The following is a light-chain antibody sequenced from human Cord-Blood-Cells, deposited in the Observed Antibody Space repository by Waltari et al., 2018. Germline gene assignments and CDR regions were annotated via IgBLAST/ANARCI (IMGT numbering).Light chain of an antibody. Sequence: QSVLTQPPSASGTPGHRVPISCSGSSSNIGSNTVTWYQQRPGTAPKLLIYSNNQRPSGVPDRFSGSKSGPSASLAISGLQSGDEADYYCAAWDDSLNGPVFGGGTKLTVL. V-gene: IGLV1-44*01. J-gene: IGLJ3*02. CDR3: AAWDDSLNGPV. CDR1: SSNIGSNT. CDR2: SNN.